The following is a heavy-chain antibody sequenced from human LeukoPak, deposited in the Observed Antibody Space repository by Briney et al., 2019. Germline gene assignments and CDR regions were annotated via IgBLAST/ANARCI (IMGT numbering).Heavy chain of an antibody. D-gene: IGHD3-22*01. CDR1: GYSISSGYY. Sequence: SETLSLTCTVSGYSISSGYYWGWIRQPPGKGLEWIGRISTRGNTDYNPSLKSRVTLSVDTSKNQFSLKLSSVTAADTAVYYCVSDSFYESGGYYYYWGQGTLVTVSS. CDR3: VSDSFYESGGYYYY. J-gene: IGHJ4*02. V-gene: IGHV4-38-2*02. CDR2: ISTRGNT.